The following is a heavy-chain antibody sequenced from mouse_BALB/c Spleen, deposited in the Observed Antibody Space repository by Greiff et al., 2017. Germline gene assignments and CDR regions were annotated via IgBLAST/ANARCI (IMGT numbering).Heavy chain of an antibody. CDR2: ISNGGGST. CDR1: GFTFSSYT. Sequence: EVQGVESGGGLVQPGGSLKLSCAASGFTFSSYTMSWVRQTPEKRLEWVAYISNGGGSTYYPDTVKGRFTISRDNAKNTLYLQMSSLKSEDTAMYYCARGVEWENYAMDYWGQGTSVTVSS. V-gene: IGHV5-12-2*01. CDR3: ARGVEWENYAMDY. D-gene: IGHD1-1*01. J-gene: IGHJ4*01.